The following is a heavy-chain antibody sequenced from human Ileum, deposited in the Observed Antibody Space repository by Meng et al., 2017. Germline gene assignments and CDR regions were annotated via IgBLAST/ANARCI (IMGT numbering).Heavy chain of an antibody. CDR1: GGSISSGDYY. Sequence: VQLQESGPGLVKSSQTLSLTCTVSGGSISSGDYYWGWSRQPPGKGLEWIGYIFDTGPPSYSPPLRSRLSISMDTSKNQFSLRLTSVSAADTAVYYCAASLDGNRFDPWGQGTLVTVSS. D-gene: IGHD1-26*01. J-gene: IGHJ5*02. CDR2: IFDTGPP. CDR3: AASLDGNRFDP. V-gene: IGHV4-30-4*01.